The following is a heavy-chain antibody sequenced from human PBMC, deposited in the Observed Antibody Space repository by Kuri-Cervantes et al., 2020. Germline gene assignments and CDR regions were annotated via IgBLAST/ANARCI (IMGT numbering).Heavy chain of an antibody. Sequence: ASVKVSCKASGYTFTGYYMHWVRQAPGQGLEWMGWINPNSSGTNYAQKFQGRVTMTRNTSISTAYMELSSLRSEDTAVYYCAKFGVVTTDIDYWGQGTLVTVSS. J-gene: IGHJ4*02. CDR1: GYTFTGYY. CDR2: INPNSSGT. D-gene: IGHD3-3*01. V-gene: IGHV1-2*02. CDR3: AKFGVVTTDIDY.